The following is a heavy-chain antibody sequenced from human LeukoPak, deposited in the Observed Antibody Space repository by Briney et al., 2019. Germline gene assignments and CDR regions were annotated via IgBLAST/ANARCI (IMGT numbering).Heavy chain of an antibody. J-gene: IGHJ4*02. Sequence: ASVKVSYKVSGYTLTDLSMHWVRQAPGKGLEWMGGFDPEDGETIYAQKFQGRVTMTEDTSTDTAYMELSSLRSEDTAVYYCATGLAYCGGDCFNYFDYWGQGTLVTVSS. CDR3: ATGLAYCGGDCFNYFDY. V-gene: IGHV1-24*01. CDR1: GYTLTDLS. D-gene: IGHD2-21*02. CDR2: FDPEDGET.